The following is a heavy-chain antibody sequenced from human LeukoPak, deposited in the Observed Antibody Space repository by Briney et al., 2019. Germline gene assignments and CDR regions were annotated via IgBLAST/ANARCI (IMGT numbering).Heavy chain of an antibody. CDR3: AKVRRAGTSAFDI. CDR1: GYTFTSYD. Sequence: ASVKVSCKASGYTFTSYDINWVRQATGQGPEWMGWMNPNSGNTGYAQKFQGRDTMTRNTSISTAYMELSSLRSEDTAVYYCAKVRRAGTSAFDIWGQGTMVTVSS. J-gene: IGHJ3*02. CDR2: MNPNSGNT. D-gene: IGHD6-19*01. V-gene: IGHV1-8*01.